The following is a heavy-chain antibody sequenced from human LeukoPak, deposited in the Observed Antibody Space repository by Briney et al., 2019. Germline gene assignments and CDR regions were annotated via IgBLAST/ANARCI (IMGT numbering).Heavy chain of an antibody. Sequence: GGSPRLSCAASGFTFSSYDMSWVRQAPGKGLEWVSAISGSGGSTYYADSVKGRFTISSDNSKNTLYLQMNSLRAEDTAVYYCAKVSLVLAATPVWFDPWGQGTVFT. CDR1: GFTFSSYD. D-gene: IGHD2-15*01. CDR2: ISGSGGST. J-gene: IGHJ5*02. V-gene: IGHV3-23*01. CDR3: AKVSLVLAATPVWFDP.